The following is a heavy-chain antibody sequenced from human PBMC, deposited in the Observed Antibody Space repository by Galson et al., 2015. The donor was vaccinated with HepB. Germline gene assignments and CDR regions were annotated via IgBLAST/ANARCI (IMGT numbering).Heavy chain of an antibody. V-gene: IGHV1-69*04. Sequence: SVKVSCKASGGTLSSYTIRWVRQAPGQGLEWMGRIIPSLGIANYAQKFQGRVTITADKSTITAYMELSSLRSEDTAVYYCAREGVADPLYYYYGMDVWCQGTTVTVSS. D-gene: IGHD6-13*01. CDR3: AREGVADPLYYYYGMDV. CDR1: GGTLSSYT. CDR2: IIPSLGIA. J-gene: IGHJ6*02.